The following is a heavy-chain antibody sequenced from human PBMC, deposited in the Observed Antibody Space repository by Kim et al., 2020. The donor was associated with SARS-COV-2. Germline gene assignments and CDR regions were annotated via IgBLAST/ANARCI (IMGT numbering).Heavy chain of an antibody. CDR1: GGSIRSSSHH. CDR3: ARTHFWYYYPFIQFYYG. V-gene: IGHV4-39*01. CDR2: IYYTGST. Sequence: SETLSLTCTASGGSIRSSSHHWGWIRQPPGKGLEWIGSIYYTGSTYYNPSLKSRVTISVDTSKNQFSLRLSSVTAADTAVYYCARTHFWYYYPFIQFYYG. D-gene: IGHD3-3*02. J-gene: IGHJ6*01.